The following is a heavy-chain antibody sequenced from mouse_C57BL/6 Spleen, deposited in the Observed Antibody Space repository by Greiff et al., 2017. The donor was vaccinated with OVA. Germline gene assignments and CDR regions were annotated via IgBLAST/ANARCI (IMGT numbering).Heavy chain of an antibody. J-gene: IGHJ2*01. D-gene: IGHD4-1*01. CDR3: AREGNWGFEY. V-gene: IGHV5-4*01. CDR2: ISAGGRYT. Sequence: EVKVEQSGGGLVKPGGSLKLSCAASGFTFSSYAMSWVRQTPEKRLEWVATISAGGRYTYYPDNVQGRFTISRDNAMNNLYLHMSHLTSEDTAMYYCAREGNWGFEYWGEGTTLTVSP. CDR1: GFTFSSYA.